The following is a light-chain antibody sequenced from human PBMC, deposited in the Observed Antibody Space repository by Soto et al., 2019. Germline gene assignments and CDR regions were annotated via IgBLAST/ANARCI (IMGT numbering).Light chain of an antibody. CDR3: QSYDSSLSAV. CDR1: SSDIGAGYD. CDR2: GNN. V-gene: IGLV1-40*01. J-gene: IGLJ7*01. Sequence: QSVLTQPPSVTGAPGQRVTISCTGSSSDIGAGYDVHWYQQLPGTAPKLLIYGNNNRPSGVPDRFSGSKSGTSASLAITGLQAEAEADYYCQSYDSSLSAVFGGGTQLTVL.